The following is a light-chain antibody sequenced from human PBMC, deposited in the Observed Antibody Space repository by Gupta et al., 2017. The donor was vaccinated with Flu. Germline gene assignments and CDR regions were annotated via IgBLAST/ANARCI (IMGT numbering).Light chain of an antibody. CDR2: SNN. CDR3: AAWDDSLNGAWV. V-gene: IGLV1-44*01. J-gene: IGLJ3*02. CDR1: SSNIGSNP. Sequence: SVLTLPPSAPGPPGQWATISCSGNSSNIGSNPVNWYQQPPGTAPKLLIHSNNQRPSGVPDRCSGSKSGTSASLAISGLQSEDEADYYCAAWDDSLNGAWVFGGGTKLTVL.